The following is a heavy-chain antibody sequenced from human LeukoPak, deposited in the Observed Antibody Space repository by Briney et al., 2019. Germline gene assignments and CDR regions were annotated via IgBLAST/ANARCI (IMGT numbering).Heavy chain of an antibody. CDR3: ASLGRMAAIGTEH. CDR2: IDYSGTT. V-gene: IGHV4-39*07. Sequence: SETLSLTCTVSGGSISSSSYFWAWIRQPPGKGLQWIGSIDYSGTTYDNPSVKSRVTISLDTSKNQFSLKLSSVTAADTAVYYCASLGRMAAIGTEHWGQGTMVTVSS. CDR1: GGSISSSSYF. J-gene: IGHJ4*02. D-gene: IGHD6-13*01.